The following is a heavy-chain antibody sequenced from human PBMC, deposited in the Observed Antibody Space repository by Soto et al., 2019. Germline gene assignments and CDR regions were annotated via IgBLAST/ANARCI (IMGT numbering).Heavy chain of an antibody. D-gene: IGHD1-26*01. J-gene: IGHJ4*02. CDR2: INPSSGST. CDR1: GYIFIHCF. Sequence: QVQLVQSGAEVKQPGASVRLSCKASGYIFIHCFMHWVRQAPGQGLEWRGGINPSSGSTTYAQKFQGRVTVNRDTSTSTVYMELSGLGSEDTAMYYCARSLGETTSLFDYWGQGSLVTVSA. CDR3: ARSLGETTSLFDY. V-gene: IGHV1-46*01.